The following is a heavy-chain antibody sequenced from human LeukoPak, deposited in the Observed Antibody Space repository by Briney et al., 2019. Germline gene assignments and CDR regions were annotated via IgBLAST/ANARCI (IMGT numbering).Heavy chain of an antibody. D-gene: IGHD6-19*01. Sequence: SETLSLTCAVYGGSFSGYYWSWIRQPPGKGLEWIGEINHSGSTNYNPSLKSRVTISVDTSKNQLSLKLSSVTAADTAVYYCARSFFGWLVPRYFDYWGQGTLVTVSS. CDR1: GGSFSGYY. V-gene: IGHV4-34*01. CDR2: INHSGST. J-gene: IGHJ4*02. CDR3: ARSFFGWLVPRYFDY.